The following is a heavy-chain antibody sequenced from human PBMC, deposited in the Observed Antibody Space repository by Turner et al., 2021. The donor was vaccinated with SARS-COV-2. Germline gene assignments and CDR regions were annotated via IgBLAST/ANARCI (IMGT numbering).Heavy chain of an antibody. D-gene: IGHD6-19*01. J-gene: IGHJ6*02. Sequence: QVQLVQSGAEVKKLGASVKVSCKVSGYSLTELSMHWVRQAPGKGLEWMGGFDPEDGETIYAQKFQGRVTMTEDTSTDTAYMELSSLRSEDTAVYYCATGVAVAGTPSEYYYYYGMDVWGQGTTVTVSS. CDR3: ATGVAVAGTPSEYYYYYGMDV. CDR2: FDPEDGET. V-gene: IGHV1-24*01. CDR1: GYSLTELS.